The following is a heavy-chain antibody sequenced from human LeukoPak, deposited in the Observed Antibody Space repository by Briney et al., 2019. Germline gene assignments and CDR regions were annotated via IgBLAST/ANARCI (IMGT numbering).Heavy chain of an antibody. CDR1: GFTFSSYG. J-gene: IGHJ4*02. CDR2: IRYDGSNK. CDR3: AKQDTSMDYFDY. V-gene: IGHV3-30*02. Sequence: GGSLRLSCAASGFTFSSYGMHWVRQAPGKGLEWVAFIRYDGSNKYYADSVKGRFTISRDNSKNTLYLQMNNLRAEDTAVYYCAKQDTSMDYFDYWGRGTLVSVSS. D-gene: IGHD5-18*01.